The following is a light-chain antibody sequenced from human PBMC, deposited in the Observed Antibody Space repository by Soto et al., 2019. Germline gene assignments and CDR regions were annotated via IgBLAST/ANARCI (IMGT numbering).Light chain of an antibody. V-gene: IGKV3D-15*01. Sequence: EIMMTQSPATLSLSPGERATLSCRASQSINNYLAWYQHKPGQTPKVLIYRASTRATGIPDRFSGSGSGTDFTLTISCLQSEDFATYYCQQYYSYPQTFGQGTKVDIK. J-gene: IGKJ1*01. CDR2: RAS. CDR3: QQYYSYPQT. CDR1: QSINNY.